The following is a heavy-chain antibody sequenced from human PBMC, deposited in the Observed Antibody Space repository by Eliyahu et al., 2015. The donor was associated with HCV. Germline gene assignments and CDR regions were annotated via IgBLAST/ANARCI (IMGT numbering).Heavy chain of an antibody. CDR2: IKQDGSEK. D-gene: IGHD1-26*01. Sequence: EVQLVESGGGLVQPGGSLRLSCAASGFTFSSYWMSWVRQAPGKGLEGVANIKQDGSEKYYVDSVKGRFTISRDNAKNSLYLQMNSLRAEDTAVYYCARAGERELPSFFDFDYWGQGTLVTVSS. CDR3: ARAGERELPSFFDFDY. J-gene: IGHJ4*02. CDR1: GFTFSSYW. V-gene: IGHV3-7*04.